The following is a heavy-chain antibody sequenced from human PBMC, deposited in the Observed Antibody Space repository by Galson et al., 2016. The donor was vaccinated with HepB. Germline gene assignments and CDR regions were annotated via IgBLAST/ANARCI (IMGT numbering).Heavy chain of an antibody. CDR3: ARGGDYDSSGRFDY. D-gene: IGHD3-22*01. CDR1: GGSISSSNW. J-gene: IGHJ4*02. Sequence: SLTCAVSGGSISSSNWWSWVRQPPGKGLEWIGEIYRGGSTSYNPSLKSRVAISVDKSKNQFSLKLSSVTAADTAVYYGARGGDYDSSGRFDYWGQGPLVTVSS. V-gene: IGHV4-4*02. CDR2: IYRGGST.